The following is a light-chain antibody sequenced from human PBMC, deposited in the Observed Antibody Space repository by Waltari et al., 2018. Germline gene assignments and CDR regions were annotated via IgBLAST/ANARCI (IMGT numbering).Light chain of an antibody. CDR1: SRDVGRYNY. CDR2: DVY. Sequence: QSALTQPPSASGSPGQSVTISCTGTSRDVGRYNYVSWYQQLPGKAPKLIITDVYKRPSGVPDRFSGSKSGNTASLTVSGLQAEDEADYFCLSYAGDNGYFFGTGTRVTVL. CDR3: LSYAGDNGYF. V-gene: IGLV2-8*01. J-gene: IGLJ1*01.